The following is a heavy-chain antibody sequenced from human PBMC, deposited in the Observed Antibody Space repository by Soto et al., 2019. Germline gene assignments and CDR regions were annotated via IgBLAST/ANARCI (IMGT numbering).Heavy chain of an antibody. CDR3: ARGSEVASRQLFDF. V-gene: IGHV1-46*01. Sequence: QVQLVQSGAEVRKPGASVRISCKASGYTFTFYYIHWVRQAPGQGLEWMGTVNPSYGDTAYSQKFQGRVTLTRDTSTTTVYMDLSSLRSEDTALYFCARGSEVASRQLFDFWGQGSLVSVSS. CDR1: GYTFTFYY. CDR2: VNPSYGDT. J-gene: IGHJ5*01. D-gene: IGHD6-6*01.